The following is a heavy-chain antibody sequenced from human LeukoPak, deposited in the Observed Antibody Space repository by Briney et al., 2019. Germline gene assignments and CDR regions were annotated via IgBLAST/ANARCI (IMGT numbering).Heavy chain of an antibody. CDR3: ARALRGFAGYYYMDV. CDR2: IYYSGST. V-gene: IGHV4-59*08. CDR1: GASISTYY. D-gene: IGHD3-10*01. Sequence: SETLSLTCTVSGASISTYYWSWIRQPPGKGLEWIGYIYYSGSTYYNPSLKSRVTMPVDTSKNQFSLKLSSVTAADTAVYYCARALRGFAGYYYMDVWGKGTTVTVSS. J-gene: IGHJ6*03.